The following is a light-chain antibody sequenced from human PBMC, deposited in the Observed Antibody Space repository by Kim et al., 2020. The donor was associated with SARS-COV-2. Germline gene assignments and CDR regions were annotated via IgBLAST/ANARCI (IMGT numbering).Light chain of an antibody. V-gene: IGKV1-5*01. J-gene: IGKJ2*03. CDR2: DAS. CDR1: ESISTW. Sequence: LSASVGDRVTITCWPSESISTWLAWYQQKPGKAPKLLISDASILESGVPSRFSGSGSGTDFTLTISGPQPDDFATYYCQQYRSFSSFGQGTKLEI. CDR3: QQYRSFSS.